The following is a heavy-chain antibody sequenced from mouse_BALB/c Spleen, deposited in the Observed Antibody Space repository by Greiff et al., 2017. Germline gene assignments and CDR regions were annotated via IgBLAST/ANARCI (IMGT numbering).Heavy chain of an antibody. CDR2: ILPGSGST. D-gene: IGHD2-14*01. Sequence: QVQLKESGAELMKPGASVKISCKATGYTFSSYWIEWVKQRPGHGLEWIGEILPGSGSTNYNEKFKGKATFTADTSSNTAYMQLSSLTSEDSAVYYCARGVYRYDGDFGAYWGQGTLVTVSA. J-gene: IGHJ3*01. CDR3: ARGVYRYDGDFGAY. V-gene: IGHV1-9*01. CDR1: GYTFSSYW.